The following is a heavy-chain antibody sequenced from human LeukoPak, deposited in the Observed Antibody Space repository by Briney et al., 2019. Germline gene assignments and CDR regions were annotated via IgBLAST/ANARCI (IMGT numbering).Heavy chain of an antibody. Sequence: SETLSLTCTVSGGYISTYYWGWVRQTPGQGLAWVGYISYSGTTTYSPSLQSRVTIPLDTSENQFSLRLNSLTAADTAVYYCARAFSAWPHAFDVWGQGTMVTVSS. V-gene: IGHV4-59*13. CDR3: ARAFSAWPHAFDV. CDR1: GGYISTYY. J-gene: IGHJ3*01. D-gene: IGHD6-19*01. CDR2: ISYSGTT.